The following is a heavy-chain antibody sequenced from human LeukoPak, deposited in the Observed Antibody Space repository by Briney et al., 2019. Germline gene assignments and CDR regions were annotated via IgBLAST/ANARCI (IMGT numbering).Heavy chain of an antibody. CDR1: GYTFTSYD. CDR3: ARGIVVVPAAIFGAFDI. D-gene: IGHD2-2*02. Sequence: ASVKVSCKASGYTFTSYDINWVRQATGQGLEWMGWMNPNSGNTGYAQKFQGRVTITRNTSISTAYMELSSLRSEDTAVHYCARGIVVVPAAIFGAFDIWGQGTMVTVSS. CDR2: MNPNSGNT. J-gene: IGHJ3*02. V-gene: IGHV1-8*03.